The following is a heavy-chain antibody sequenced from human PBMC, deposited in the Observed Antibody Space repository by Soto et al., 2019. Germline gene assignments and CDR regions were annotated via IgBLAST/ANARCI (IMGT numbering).Heavy chain of an antibody. D-gene: IGHD3-22*01. CDR1: GFTFDDYA. V-gene: IGHV3-9*01. J-gene: IGHJ3*02. CDR3: AKCPGAYYYDSSGYYGYAFDI. CDR2: ISWNSGSI. Sequence: PGGSLRISCAASGFTFDDYAMHWVRQAPGKGLEWVSGISWNSGSIGYADSVKGRFTISRDNAKNSLYLQMNSLRAEDTALYYCAKCPGAYYYDSSGYYGYAFDIWGQGTMVTVSS.